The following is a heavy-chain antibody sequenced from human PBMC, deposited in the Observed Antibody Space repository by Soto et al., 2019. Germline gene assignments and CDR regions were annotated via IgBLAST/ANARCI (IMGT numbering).Heavy chain of an antibody. Sequence: GGSLRLSCAASGFTFSSYSMNWVRQAPGKGLEWVSYISSSSTIYYADSVKGRFTISRDNAKNSLYLQMNSLRAEDTAVYYCARVGGYDAFDIWGQGTMVTVSS. CDR3: ARVGGYDAFDI. CDR2: ISSSSTI. J-gene: IGHJ3*02. D-gene: IGHD3-16*01. CDR1: GFTFSSYS. V-gene: IGHV3-48*04.